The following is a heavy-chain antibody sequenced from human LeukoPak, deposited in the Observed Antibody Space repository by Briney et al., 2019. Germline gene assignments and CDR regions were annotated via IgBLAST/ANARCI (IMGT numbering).Heavy chain of an antibody. D-gene: IGHD4-17*01. V-gene: IGHV1-69*04. J-gene: IGHJ4*02. CDR2: IIPILGIA. Sequence: SVKVSCKAPGGTFSSYAISWVRQAPGQGLEWMGRIIPILGIANYAQKFQGRVTITADKSTSTAYMELSSLRSEDTAVYYCAREKPNDYGDYPYYFDYWGQGTLVTVSS. CDR3: AREKPNDYGDYPYYFDY. CDR1: GGTFSSYA.